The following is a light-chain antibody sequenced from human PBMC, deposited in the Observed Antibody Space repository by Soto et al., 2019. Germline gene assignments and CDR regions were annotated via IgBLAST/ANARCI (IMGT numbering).Light chain of an antibody. Sequence: QSVLTQPASVSGSPGQSITISCTGTSSDVGSYNLVSWYQQPPGEAPKLMIYEGSKRPSGVSNRFSGSKSGNTASLTISGLQAEDEADYYCSLYTSENTYVFGTGTKV. J-gene: IGLJ1*01. CDR2: EGS. CDR3: SLYTSENTYV. CDR1: SSDVGSYNL. V-gene: IGLV2-14*02.